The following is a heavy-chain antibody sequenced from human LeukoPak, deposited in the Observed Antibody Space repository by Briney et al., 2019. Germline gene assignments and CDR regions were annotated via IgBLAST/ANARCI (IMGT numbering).Heavy chain of an antibody. CDR2: GSDNGGST. J-gene: IGHJ4*02. CDR1: GFTFSSYA. D-gene: IGHD6-6*01. CDR3: AKHLGYSTSSVIDY. V-gene: IGHV3-23*01. Sequence: GGSLRLSCAASGFTFSSYAMSWGRKAPGKGLQLVSAGSDNGGSTYYADSVKGRFTISRDNSKNTLYLQMNSLRADDTAVYYRAKHLGYSTSSVIDYWGQGTLVTVSS.